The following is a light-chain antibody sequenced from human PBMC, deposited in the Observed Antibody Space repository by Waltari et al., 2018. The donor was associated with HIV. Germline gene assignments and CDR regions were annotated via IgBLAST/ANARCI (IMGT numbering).Light chain of an antibody. CDR2: GNS. CDR1: SSNIGAGFG. Sequence: QSLLTQPPSVSGAPGQRVTISCTGSSSNIGAGFGVHWYQQLPGTVPKLLIYGNSNRTSGVPHRFSGSKSGTSASLAITGLQAEDEADYYCQSYDRSLSGYVVFGGGTKLTVL. V-gene: IGLV1-40*01. CDR3: QSYDRSLSGYVV. J-gene: IGLJ2*01.